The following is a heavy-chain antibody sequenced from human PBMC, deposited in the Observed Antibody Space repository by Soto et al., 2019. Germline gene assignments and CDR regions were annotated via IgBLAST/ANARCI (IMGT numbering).Heavy chain of an antibody. Sequence: QVQLQESGPGLVKPSQTLSLTCSGSGVSINSANNYWSWIRQLPGKGLEWIGFISYTGKTYYNPPLKSRVTISVDTSENQFSLNLTSVAAADTAVYYCARTTYNDLFISDFWGQGTLVTVSS. D-gene: IGHD3-9*01. CDR3: ARTTYNDLFISDF. CDR1: GVSINSANNY. V-gene: IGHV4-31*03. CDR2: ISYTGKT. J-gene: IGHJ4*02.